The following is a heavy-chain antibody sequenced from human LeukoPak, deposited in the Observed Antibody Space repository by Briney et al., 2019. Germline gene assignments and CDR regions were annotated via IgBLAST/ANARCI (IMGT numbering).Heavy chain of an antibody. Sequence: PGGSLRLSCAASGFTFSGHGMNWVRQAPGKGLEWVSFISRSSSYIYYADSVKGRFTISRDNAKNTLYLQMNSLRAEDTAVYYCARDGGGYSDCDFDYWGQGTLVTVSS. D-gene: IGHD5-12*01. CDR2: ISRSSSYI. J-gene: IGHJ4*02. CDR3: ARDGGGYSDCDFDY. CDR1: GFTFSGHG. V-gene: IGHV3-21*01.